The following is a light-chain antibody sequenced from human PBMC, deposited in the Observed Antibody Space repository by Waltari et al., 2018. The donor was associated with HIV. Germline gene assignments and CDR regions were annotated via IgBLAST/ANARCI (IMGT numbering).Light chain of an antibody. CDR2: YDD. Sequence: YVLTQSPSVSVAPGETARTTMEGDKLGSPSVHWYQQKPGQAPVLVIYYDDDRASGIPERFSGSNSGNTATLTINRVEAGDEADYFCQVWHSGSDCVIFGGGTKLTVL. CDR3: QVWHSGSDCVI. J-gene: IGLJ2*01. CDR1: KLGSPS. V-gene: IGLV3-21*04.